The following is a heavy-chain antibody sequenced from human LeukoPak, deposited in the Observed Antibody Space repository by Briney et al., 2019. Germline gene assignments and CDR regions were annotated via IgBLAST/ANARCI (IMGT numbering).Heavy chain of an antibody. CDR3: AREAKSGSYIGAFDI. CDR2: INWNGGST. CDR1: GFTFDDYG. V-gene: IGHV3-20*04. J-gene: IGHJ3*02. Sequence: GGSLRLSCAASGFTFDDYGMSWVRQASGKGLEWVSGINWNGGSTGYADSVKGRFTISRDNAKNFLYLQMNSLRAEDTALYYCAREAKSGSYIGAFDIWGQGTMVTVSS. D-gene: IGHD1-26*01.